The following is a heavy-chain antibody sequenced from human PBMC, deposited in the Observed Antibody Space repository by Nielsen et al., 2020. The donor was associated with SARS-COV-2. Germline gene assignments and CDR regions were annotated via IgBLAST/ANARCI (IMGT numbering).Heavy chain of an antibody. V-gene: IGHV1-2*02. CDR1: GYTFTGYY. Sequence: ASVKVSCKASGYTFTGYYMHWVRQAPGQGLEWMGWINPNSGGTNYAQKFQGRVTMTRDTSTSTVYMELSSLRSEDTAVYYCARGPVYPAARPYYYSYYGMDVWGQGTTVTVSS. CDR3: ARGPVYPAARPYYYSYYGMDV. D-gene: IGHD6-6*01. CDR2: INPNSGGT. J-gene: IGHJ6*02.